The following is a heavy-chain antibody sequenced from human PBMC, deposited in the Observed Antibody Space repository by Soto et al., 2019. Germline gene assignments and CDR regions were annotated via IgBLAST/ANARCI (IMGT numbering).Heavy chain of an antibody. CDR1: GGSFSGYY. D-gene: IGHD2-15*01. CDR3: ARGRPGVVVVGANRCDY. CDR2: INHSGST. J-gene: IGHJ4*02. V-gene: IGHV4-34*01. Sequence: PSETLSLTCAVYGGSFSGYYWSWIRQPPGKGLEWIGEINHSGSTNYNPSLKSRVTLSVDTSKNQFSLKLGSVTAAVTAVYYCARGRPGVVVVGANRCDYWGQGTLVNVSS.